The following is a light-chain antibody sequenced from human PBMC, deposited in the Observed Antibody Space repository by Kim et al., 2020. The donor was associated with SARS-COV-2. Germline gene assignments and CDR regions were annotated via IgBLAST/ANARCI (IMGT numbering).Light chain of an antibody. J-gene: IGKJ5*01. CDR3: QHYHSYPLT. Sequence: DIQMTQSPSSLSDSLGDRVTITCRASEDISNHLAWFQQKPGKAPKSLIYAASNLQSGVPSKFSGSGSGTDFTLTIDSLQSEDFATYYCQHYHSYPLTLGQGTRLEIK. CDR2: AAS. CDR1: EDISNH. V-gene: IGKV1-16*02.